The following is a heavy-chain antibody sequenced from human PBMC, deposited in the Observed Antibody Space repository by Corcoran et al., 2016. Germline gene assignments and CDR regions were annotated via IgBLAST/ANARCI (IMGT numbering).Heavy chain of an antibody. D-gene: IGHD2-2*01. CDR2: IIPIFGTA. Sequence: QVQLVQSGAEVKKPGSSVKVSCKASGGTFSSYAISWVRQAPGQGLEWMGGIIPIFGTANYAQKFQGRVTITADESTSTAYMELSSLRSEDTAVYYWARARWEYQLLSGLYYYYYGMDVWGQGTTVTVSS. CDR1: GGTFSSYA. V-gene: IGHV1-69*01. CDR3: ARARWEYQLLSGLYYYYYGMDV. J-gene: IGHJ6*02.